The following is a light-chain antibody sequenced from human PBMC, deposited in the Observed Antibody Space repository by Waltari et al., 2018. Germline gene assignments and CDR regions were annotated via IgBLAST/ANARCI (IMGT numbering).Light chain of an antibody. CDR3: CSYAGRV. J-gene: IGLJ1*01. Sequence: QSALTQPASVSGSPGQSITISCTGTSSDVGGYNLVSWYQQHPGKAPKLMIYEGSKRPSGVSNRFSGSKSGNTASLTISGLQAEDEADYYCCSYAGRVFGTGTKVTVL. CDR2: EGS. CDR1: SSDVGGYNL. V-gene: IGLV2-23*01.